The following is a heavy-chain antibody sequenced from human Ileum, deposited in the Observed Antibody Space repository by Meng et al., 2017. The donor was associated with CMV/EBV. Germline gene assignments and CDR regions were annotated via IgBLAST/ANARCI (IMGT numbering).Heavy chain of an antibody. Sequence: SGYSVSSFGISWVRQAPGQGLEWMGWISGYNGDTDSEEKFRDRVTMTMDTSTNTAYLDVRSLRSDDTAVYYCARDLFGSYPQGGAGYWGQGTLVTVSS. J-gene: IGHJ4*02. CDR1: GYSVSSFG. CDR3: ARDLFGSYPQGGAGY. D-gene: IGHD3-10*01. CDR2: ISGYNGDT. V-gene: IGHV1-18*01.